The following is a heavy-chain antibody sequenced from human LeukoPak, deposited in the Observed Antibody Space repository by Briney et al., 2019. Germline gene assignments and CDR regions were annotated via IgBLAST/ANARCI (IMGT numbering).Heavy chain of an antibody. J-gene: IGHJ4*02. V-gene: IGHV3-21*01. CDR2: ISSSSSYI. CDR1: GFTFSSYS. Sequence: GGSLRLSCAASGFTFSSYSMNWVRQAPGKGLEWVSSISSSSSYIYYADSVKGRFTISRDNAKNSLYLQMNSLRAEDTAVYYCARQMADYGDYFDYGGQGTLVTVSS. CDR3: ARQMADYGDYFDY. D-gene: IGHD4-17*01.